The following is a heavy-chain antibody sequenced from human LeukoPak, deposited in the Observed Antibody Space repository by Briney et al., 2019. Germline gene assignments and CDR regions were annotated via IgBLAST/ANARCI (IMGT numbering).Heavy chain of an antibody. J-gene: IGHJ6*02. CDR2: ISSSSSYI. V-gene: IGHV3-21*01. D-gene: IGHD6-13*01. Sequence: GGSLRLSCAASGFTFSSYSMNWVRQAPGKGLEWVSSISSSSSYIYYVDSVKARFTISRENAKNSLYLEMNSLRAEDTAVYYCARAPGASSWRYGMDVWGQGTTVTVSS. CDR3: ARAPGASSWRYGMDV. CDR1: GFTFSSYS.